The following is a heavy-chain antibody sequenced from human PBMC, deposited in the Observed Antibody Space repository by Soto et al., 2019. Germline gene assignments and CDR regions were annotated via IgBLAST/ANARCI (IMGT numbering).Heavy chain of an antibody. CDR3: ARAGGDSEVGGYGMDV. D-gene: IGHD2-21*02. Sequence: QVQLVQSGAEVNKPGSSVNVSCTASGGTFSSYAISVVRQAPGQGLEWMGGIIPIFGTANYAQKFQGRVTITADKSTSKADMELSSLISEDTAVYNCARAGGDSEVGGYGMDVWGQGTKVNVSS. CDR1: GGTFSSYA. CDR2: IIPIFGTA. J-gene: IGHJ6*02. V-gene: IGHV1-69*06.